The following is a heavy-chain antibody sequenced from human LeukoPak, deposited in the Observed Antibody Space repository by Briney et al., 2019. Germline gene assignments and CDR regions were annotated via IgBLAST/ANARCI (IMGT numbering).Heavy chain of an antibody. CDR3: AHRQSYGFDS. CDR2: IYWDDDK. Sequence: SGPTLLQXTQTLTLTCTFSGFSLSTSGVGVGWIRQPPGKALEWLALIYWDDDKRYRPSLKTRLTTTKDTSRNQVVLTMTNMDPVDTATYYCAHRQSYGFDSWGQGTLVTVSS. D-gene: IGHD3-10*01. CDR1: GFSLSTSGVG. V-gene: IGHV2-5*02. J-gene: IGHJ4*02.